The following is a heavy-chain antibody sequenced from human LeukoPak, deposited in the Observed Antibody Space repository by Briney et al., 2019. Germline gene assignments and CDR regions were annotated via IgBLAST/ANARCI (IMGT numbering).Heavy chain of an antibody. CDR3: AKGTNYGGNWPFDY. V-gene: IGHV3-23*01. D-gene: IGHD4-23*01. J-gene: IGHJ4*02. Sequence: GGSLRLSCAASGFTFSSYAMSWVRQAPGEGLQWVSAISGSGGSTYYADSVKGRFTISRDNSKNTLFLQMNSLRAEDTAVYYCAKGTNYGGNWPFDYWGQGTLVTVSS. CDR2: ISGSGGST. CDR1: GFTFSSYA.